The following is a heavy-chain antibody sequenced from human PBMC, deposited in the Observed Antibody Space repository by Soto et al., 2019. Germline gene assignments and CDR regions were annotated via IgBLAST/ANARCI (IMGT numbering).Heavy chain of an antibody. J-gene: IGHJ4*02. CDR1: GFTLSSYA. D-gene: IGHD1-7*01. V-gene: IGHV3-23*01. CDR2: ISGSGGST. CDR3: AKSYNWNYDDRYFDY. Sequence: PWGSLRLSCAASGFTLSSYAMSLFRQAPGKGLEWVSAISGSGGSTYYADSVKGRFTISRDNSKNTLYLQMNSLRAEDTAVYYCAKSYNWNYDDRYFDYWGQGTLVTVSS.